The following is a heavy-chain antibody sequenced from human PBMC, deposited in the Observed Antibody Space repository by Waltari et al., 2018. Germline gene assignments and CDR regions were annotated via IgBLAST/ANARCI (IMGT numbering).Heavy chain of an antibody. CDR1: GYSISSGYY. Sequence: QVQLQESGPGLVKPSETLSLTCTVSGYSISSGYYWGWIRQPPGKGLGWIGSIYHSWSTYYNPSLKSRVTISVDTSKNQFSLKLSSVTAADTAVYYCARDLGAEDIVVVPAAFYFDYWGQGTLVTVSS. D-gene: IGHD2-2*01. J-gene: IGHJ4*02. CDR3: ARDLGAEDIVVVPAAFYFDY. CDR2: IYHSWST. V-gene: IGHV4-38-2*02.